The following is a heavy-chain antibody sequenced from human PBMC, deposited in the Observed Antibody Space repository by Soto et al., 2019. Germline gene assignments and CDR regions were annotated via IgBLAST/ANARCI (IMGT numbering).Heavy chain of an antibody. CDR2: IIPIVGTA. CDR3: ARDKWDVPATAQRIYYSDGMDV. CDR1: GGTFSSYA. J-gene: IGHJ6*02. D-gene: IGHD2-2*01. Sequence: QVQLVQSGAEVKKPGSSVKVSCKASGGTFSSYAISWVRQAPGQVLEWMGGIIPIVGTANYAQKFQGRVTSTADKSTSTADMERSSLISEDTAVYYCARDKWDVPATAQRIYYSDGMDVWGQGTTVTFSS. V-gene: IGHV1-69*06.